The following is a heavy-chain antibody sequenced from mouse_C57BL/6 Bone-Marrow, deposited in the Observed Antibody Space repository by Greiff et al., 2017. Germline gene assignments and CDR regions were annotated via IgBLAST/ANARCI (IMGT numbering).Heavy chain of an antibody. D-gene: IGHD1-1*01. Sequence: EVKVEESGGGLVKPGGSLKLSCAASGFTFSSYAMSWVRQTPEKRLEWVATISDGGSYTYYPDNVKGRFTISRDNAKNNLYLQMSHLKSEDTAMYYCARDFTTVVDWYVDVWGTGTTVTVSS. J-gene: IGHJ1*03. CDR1: GFTFSSYA. CDR3: ARDFTTVVDWYVDV. CDR2: ISDGGSYT. V-gene: IGHV5-4*01.